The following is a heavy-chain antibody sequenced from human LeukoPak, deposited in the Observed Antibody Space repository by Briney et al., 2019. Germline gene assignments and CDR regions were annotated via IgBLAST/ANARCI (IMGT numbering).Heavy chain of an antibody. CDR2: INSNGAVI. V-gene: IGHV3-48*01. J-gene: IGHJ4*02. D-gene: IGHD4-17*01. CDR1: GFSFSDYG. CDR3: ARDPDGDYDFDY. Sequence: GGSLRLSCAASGFSFSDYGMNWARRAPGKGLEWLSHINSNGAVISYADSVKGRFTISRDTAKSSLYLQMNSLKIEDTAIYFCARDPDGDYDFDYWGQGTLVTVSS.